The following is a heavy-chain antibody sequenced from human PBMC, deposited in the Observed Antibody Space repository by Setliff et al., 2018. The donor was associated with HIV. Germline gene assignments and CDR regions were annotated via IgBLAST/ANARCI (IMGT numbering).Heavy chain of an antibody. CDR2: IGGYLHDT. V-gene: IGHV1-18*01. Sequence: ASVKVSCKTSGYSFSTSGISWVRQAPGQGLEWMGWIGGYLHDTNAAPHLEARLTMTADTSAGTAYMELRSLTSDDTAVYYCVRDERRVAAGSFHYFDYWGQGTLVTVSS. D-gene: IGHD6-13*01. CDR1: GYSFSTSG. J-gene: IGHJ4*02. CDR3: VRDERRVAAGSFHYFDY.